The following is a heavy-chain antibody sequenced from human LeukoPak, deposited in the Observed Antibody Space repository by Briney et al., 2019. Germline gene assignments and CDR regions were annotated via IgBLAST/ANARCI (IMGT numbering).Heavy chain of an antibody. CDR1: GITFSNYG. V-gene: IGHV3-23*01. CDR2: ISGSGGST. D-gene: IGHD3-22*01. J-gene: IGHJ4*02. CDR3: AKRAVVIRVILVGFHKEAYYFDS. Sequence: GGSLRLSCAVSGITFSNYGMSWVRQAPGKGPEWVAGISGSGGSTNYADSVKGRFTISRDNPKNTLYLQMHNLRAEDTAVYFCAKRAVVIRVILVGFHKEAYYFDSWGQGALDTVSS.